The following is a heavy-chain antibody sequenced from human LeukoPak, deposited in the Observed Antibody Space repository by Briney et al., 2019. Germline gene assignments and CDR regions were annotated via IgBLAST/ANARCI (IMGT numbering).Heavy chain of an antibody. CDR1: GYTFAGYY. D-gene: IGHD6-13*01. V-gene: IGHV1-2*04. CDR3: AREFREGSSWYYNWFDP. J-gene: IGHJ5*02. Sequence: ASVKVSCKASGYTFAGYYMHWVRQAPGQGLEWMGWINPNSGGTNYAQKFQGWVTMTRDTSISTAYMELSGLRSDDTAVYYCAREFREGSSWYYNWFDPWGQGTLVTVSS. CDR2: INPNSGGT.